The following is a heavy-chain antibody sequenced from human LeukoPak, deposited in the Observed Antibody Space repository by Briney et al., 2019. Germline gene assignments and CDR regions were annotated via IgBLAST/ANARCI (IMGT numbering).Heavy chain of an antibody. CDR3: ARAPTAILTYYFDY. CDR1: RFTFRNYA. J-gene: IGHJ4*02. CDR2: ISSDGTNK. D-gene: IGHD2/OR15-2a*01. V-gene: IGHV3-30*04. Sequence: GGSLRLSCAASRFTFRNYAMHWVRQAPGKGLEWLAVISSDGTNKDYADSVKGRFTISRDNSKNTLYLQMVSLRVEDTAIYYCARAPTAILTYYFDYWGQGTVVTVSS.